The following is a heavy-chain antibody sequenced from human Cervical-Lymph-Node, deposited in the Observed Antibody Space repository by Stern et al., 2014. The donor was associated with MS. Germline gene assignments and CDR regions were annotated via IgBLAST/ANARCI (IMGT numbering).Heavy chain of an antibody. J-gene: IGHJ4*02. V-gene: IGHV3-21*01. CDR3: ARARSPYTSSSGDH. CDR2: ISDTSRYI. CDR1: GFTFSSYN. Sequence: EVQLVESGGGLVKPGGSLRLSCAASGFTFSSYNMAWVRQAPGQGLEWVSSISDTSRYIYYADSVKGRFTISRDNAKNSLFLQINSLRAEDTAVYYCARARSPYTSSSGDHWGQGTLVTVSS. D-gene: IGHD2-2*02.